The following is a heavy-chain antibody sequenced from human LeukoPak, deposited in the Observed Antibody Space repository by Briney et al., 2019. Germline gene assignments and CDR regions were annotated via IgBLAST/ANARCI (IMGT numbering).Heavy chain of an antibody. J-gene: IGHJ4*02. Sequence: GASVKVSCKASGYTFTDYYMHWVRQAPGQGLEWMGWINPNSGGTNYAQKFQGRVTMTRDTSISTAYMELSRLRSEDTAVYYCARTVEVAATLITHPYFDYWGQGTLVTVSS. D-gene: IGHD2-15*01. V-gene: IGHV1-2*02. CDR1: GYTFTDYY. CDR3: ARTVEVAATLITHPYFDY. CDR2: INPNSGGT.